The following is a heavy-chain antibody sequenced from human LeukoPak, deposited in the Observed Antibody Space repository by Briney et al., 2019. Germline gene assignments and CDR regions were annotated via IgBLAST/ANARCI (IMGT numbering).Heavy chain of an antibody. CDR1: GYTFTSYD. CDR2: MNPNSGNT. V-gene: IGHV1-8*01. J-gene: IGHJ4*02. CDR3: ARGEGMWELLRY. D-gene: IGHD1-26*01. Sequence: ASVKVSCKASGYTFTSYDISWVRQATGQGLEWMGWMNPNSGNTGYAQKFQGRVTMTRNTSISTAYMELSSLRSEDTAVYYCARGEGMWELLRYWGQGTLVTVSS.